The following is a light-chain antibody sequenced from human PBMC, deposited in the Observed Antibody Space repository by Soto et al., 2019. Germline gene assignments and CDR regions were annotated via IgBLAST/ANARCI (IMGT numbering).Light chain of an antibody. J-gene: IGKJ4*01. CDR1: QTVSTY. Sequence: IVLTQSPATLSLSPGERATLSCRARQTVSTYLSWYQHKPGQAPRLLIYGASNRATGIPARFSGSGSGTDFTLTISSLEPEDSAVYYCQQYDNWPLTFGGGTKVEIK. V-gene: IGKV3-11*01. CDR2: GAS. CDR3: QQYDNWPLT.